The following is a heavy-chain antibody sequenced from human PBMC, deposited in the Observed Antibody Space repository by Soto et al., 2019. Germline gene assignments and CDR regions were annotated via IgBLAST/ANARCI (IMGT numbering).Heavy chain of an antibody. Sequence: PWKGLEWVSVIYSGGSTYYADSVKGRFTIYRDNSKNTLYLQMNSLRAEDTAVYYCAIFFFQAGDGIRFTVPVSAFLLNRSSDL. V-gene: IGHV3-66*01. CDR2: IYSGGST. CDR3: AIFFFQAGDGIRFTVPVSAFLLNRSSDL. D-gene: IGHD3-3*01. J-gene: IGHJ2*01.